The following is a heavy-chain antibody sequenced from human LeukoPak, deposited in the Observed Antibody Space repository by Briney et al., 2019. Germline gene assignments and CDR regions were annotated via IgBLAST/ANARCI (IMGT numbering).Heavy chain of an antibody. V-gene: IGHV4-39*01. J-gene: IGHJ6*03. CDR1: GGSINSRSYY. CDR3: ARRATTVTTGYYYYYMDV. D-gene: IGHD4-17*01. CDR2: VYYGGTT. Sequence: SETLSLTCTVSGGSINSRSYYWGWIRQPPGKGLEWIGSVYYGGTTYHNPSLKSRVTISEDTSKNQFSLKLSSVTAADTAVYYCARRATTVTTGYYYYYMDVWGKGTTVTVSS.